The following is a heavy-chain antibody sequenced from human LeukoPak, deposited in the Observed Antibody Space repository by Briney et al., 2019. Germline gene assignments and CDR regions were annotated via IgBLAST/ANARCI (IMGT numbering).Heavy chain of an antibody. D-gene: IGHD3-3*01. J-gene: IGHJ5*02. Sequence: GGSLRLSCAASGFTFSIYTMNWVRQAPGKGLEWVSIISGGGSNTNYADSVKGRFTISRDNSKNTLYLQMNSLSVEDTAVYYCAKDPGVVRGSPIPNWFDPWGQGTLVTVSS. CDR1: GFTFSIYT. CDR3: AKDPGVVRGSPIPNWFDP. CDR2: ISGGGSNT. V-gene: IGHV3-23*01.